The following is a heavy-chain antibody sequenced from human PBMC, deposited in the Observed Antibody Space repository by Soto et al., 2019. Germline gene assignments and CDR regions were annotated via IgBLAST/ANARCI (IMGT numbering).Heavy chain of an antibody. CDR1: GGTFSSYA. CDR3: ARRSYGRGYSYGDRDDY. V-gene: IGHV1-69*01. D-gene: IGHD5-18*01. CDR2: IIPIFGTA. J-gene: IGHJ4*02. Sequence: QVQLVQSGAEVKKPGSSVKVSCKASGGTFSSYAISWVLQAPGQGLEWMGGIIPIFGTANYAQKFQGRVTITADESTSTAYMELSSLRSEDTAVYYCARRSYGRGYSYGDRDDYWGQGTLVTVSS.